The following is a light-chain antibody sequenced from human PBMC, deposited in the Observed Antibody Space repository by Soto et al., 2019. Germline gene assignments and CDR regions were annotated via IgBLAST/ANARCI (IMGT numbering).Light chain of an antibody. Sequence: PGERVTLSCRASQSVDINLAWYQQKPGQPPRLLIYGASTRATDMSGTFSGRGSGTEFTLTISSLRPEDFAVYYCQKYYSVPFTFGPGTKVEIK. CDR2: GAS. CDR1: QSVDIN. V-gene: IGKV3-15*01. J-gene: IGKJ3*01. CDR3: QKYYSVPFT.